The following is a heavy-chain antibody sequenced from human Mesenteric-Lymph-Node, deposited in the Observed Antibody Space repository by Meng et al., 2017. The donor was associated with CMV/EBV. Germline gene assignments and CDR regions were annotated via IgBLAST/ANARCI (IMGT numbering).Heavy chain of an antibody. J-gene: IGHJ3*02. CDR2: IRSKANSYAT. D-gene: IGHD3-16*01. CDR1: GFTFSGSA. Sequence: GGSLRLSCAASGFTFSGSAMHWVRQASGKGLEWVGRIRSKANSYATAYAASVKGRFTISRDDSKNTAYLQMNSLRAEDTAVYYCAKAHLGWGAFDIWGQGTMVTVSS. CDR3: AKAHLGWGAFDI. V-gene: IGHV3-73*01.